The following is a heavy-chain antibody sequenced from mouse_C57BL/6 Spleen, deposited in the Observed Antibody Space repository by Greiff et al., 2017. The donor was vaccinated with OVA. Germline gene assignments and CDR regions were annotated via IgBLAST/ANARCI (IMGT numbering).Heavy chain of an antibody. CDR3: AREGSFEGFAY. CDR2: IYPGSGNT. J-gene: IGHJ3*01. V-gene: IGHV1-76*01. CDR1: GYTFTDYY. Sequence: QVQLKQSGAELVRPGASVKLSCKASGYTFTDYYINWVKQRPGQGLEWIARIYPGSGNTYYNEKFKGKATLTAEKSSSTAYMQLSSLTSEDSAVYFCAREGSFEGFAYWGQGTLVTVSA.